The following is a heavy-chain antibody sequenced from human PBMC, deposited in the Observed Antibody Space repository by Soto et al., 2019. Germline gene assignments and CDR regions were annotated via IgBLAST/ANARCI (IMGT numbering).Heavy chain of an antibody. D-gene: IGHD6-19*01. V-gene: IGHV1-3*01. Sequence: GASVKVSCKDSGYTFTSYAMHWVRQAPGQRLEWMGWINAGNGNTKYSQKFQGRVTITRDTSASTAYMELSSLRSEDTAVYYCASVQDSSGWYQLDPHDAFDIWGQGTMVTVSS. CDR1: GYTFTSYA. CDR3: ASVQDSSGWYQLDPHDAFDI. J-gene: IGHJ3*02. CDR2: INAGNGNT.